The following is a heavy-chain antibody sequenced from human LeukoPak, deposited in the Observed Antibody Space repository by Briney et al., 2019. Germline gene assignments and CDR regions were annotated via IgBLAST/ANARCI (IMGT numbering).Heavy chain of an antibody. CDR1: GGSFSGYY. D-gene: IGHD7-27*01. V-gene: IGHV4-34*01. CDR2: INHSGST. Sequence: SETLSLTCAVYGGSFSGYYWSWIRQPPGKGLEWIGEINHSGSTNYNPSLKSRVTISVDTSKNQFSLKLSSVTAADTAVYYCARGALGYYYGMGVWGQGTTVTVSS. J-gene: IGHJ6*02. CDR3: ARGALGYYYGMGV.